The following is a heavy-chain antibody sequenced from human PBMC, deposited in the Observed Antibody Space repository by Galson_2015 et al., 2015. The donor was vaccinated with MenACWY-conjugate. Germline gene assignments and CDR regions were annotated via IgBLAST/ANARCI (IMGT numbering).Heavy chain of an antibody. V-gene: IGHV3-74*01. J-gene: IGHJ5*02. Sequence: SLRLSCAASGFTFGSYWMHWVRQVPGKGLVWVSRIDRAGSSTTYADSVKGRFTISRDNAKNTLYLQMNSLRAEDTAVYYCARDRMEPTVSLPSSWFDPWGQGTQVIVSA. CDR1: GFTFGSYW. D-gene: IGHD4-11*01. CDR3: ARDRMEPTVSLPSSWFDP. CDR2: IDRAGSST.